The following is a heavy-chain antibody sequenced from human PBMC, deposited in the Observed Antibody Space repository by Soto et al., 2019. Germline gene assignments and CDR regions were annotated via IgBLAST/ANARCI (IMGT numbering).Heavy chain of an antibody. V-gene: IGHV1-69*08. CDR3: ARDIHTTPIVATTNWFDP. D-gene: IGHD5-12*01. CDR2: IIPILGIA. Sequence: QVQLVQSGAEVKKPGSSVKVSCKASGGTFSSYTISWVRQAPGQGLEWMGRIIPILGIANYAQKFQGRVTITADKSTSTAYMELSSLRSEDTAVYYCARDIHTTPIVATTNWFDPWGQGTLVTVSS. CDR1: GGTFSSYT. J-gene: IGHJ5*02.